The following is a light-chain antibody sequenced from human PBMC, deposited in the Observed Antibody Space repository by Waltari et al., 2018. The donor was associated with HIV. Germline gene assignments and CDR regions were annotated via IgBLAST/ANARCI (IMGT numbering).Light chain of an antibody. CDR3: SSYTSSSSVV. J-gene: IGLJ2*01. CDR2: DVS. CDR1: RRYVAAYNY. V-gene: IGLV2-14*01. Sequence: QSALPQPASVSGSPGQSITISSTATRRYVAAYNYVSWYQQHPGKAPKLMIYDVSNRPSGVSNRFSGSKSGNTASLTISGLQAEDEADYYCSSYTSSSSVVFGGGTKLTVL.